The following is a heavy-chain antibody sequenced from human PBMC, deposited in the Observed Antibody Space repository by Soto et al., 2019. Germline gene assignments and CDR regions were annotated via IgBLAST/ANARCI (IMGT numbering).Heavy chain of an antibody. Sequence: QVQLVQSGAEVKKPGSSVKVSCKASGGTFSSYAISWVRQAPGQGLEWMGGIIPIFGTANYAQKFQGRVTITADESTSTAYMELSNLRSEDTAVYSCARAATVYDFWSGYYPSYFDYWGQGTLVTVSS. J-gene: IGHJ4*02. CDR3: ARAATVYDFWSGYYPSYFDY. V-gene: IGHV1-69*01. CDR1: GGTFSSYA. D-gene: IGHD3-3*01. CDR2: IIPIFGTA.